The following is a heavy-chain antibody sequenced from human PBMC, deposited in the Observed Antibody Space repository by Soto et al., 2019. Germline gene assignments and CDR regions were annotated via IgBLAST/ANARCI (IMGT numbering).Heavy chain of an antibody. J-gene: IGHJ5*02. CDR3: ARRSLLSNKSGWFDP. Sequence: EVQLVQSGAEVKKPGESLKISCKGSGYSFSSYWIGWLRQMPGKGLEWMGIIYPGDSDTRYSPSFQGQVTISADKSISTAYLQWSTLKTSDTAMYYCARRSLLSNKSGWFDPWGQGTLVTVSS. CDR2: IYPGDSDT. CDR1: GYSFSSYW. V-gene: IGHV5-51*01. D-gene: IGHD2-15*01.